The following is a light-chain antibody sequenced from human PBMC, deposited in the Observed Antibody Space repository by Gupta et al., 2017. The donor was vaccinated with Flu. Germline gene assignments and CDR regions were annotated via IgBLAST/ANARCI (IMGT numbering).Light chain of an antibody. CDR2: AAS. CDR1: QSIRTY. V-gene: IGKV1-39*01. CDR3: QQSYSAIPMYT. Sequence: DIQMTQSPSSLSASVGDRVSMTCRASQSIRTYLNLYQQKPGKAPKLLIYAASTLHSGVPSRFSGTGSGTDFSLTIDSVQPEDVAVYYCQQSYSAIPMYTFGQGTRLELK. J-gene: IGKJ2*01.